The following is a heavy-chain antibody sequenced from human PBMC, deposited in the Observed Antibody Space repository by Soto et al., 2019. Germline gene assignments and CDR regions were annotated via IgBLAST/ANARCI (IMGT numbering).Heavy chain of an antibody. V-gene: IGHV3-30*18. Sequence: QVQLVESGGGVVQPGRSLRLSCAASGFTFSSYAMHWVRQAPGKGLEWVAVISYDGYKEYYAESVKGRFTISRDNSKNTLYLQMNSLRAEDTAVYYCAKGTENIVLMVYASLFDYWGQGTLVTVSS. CDR3: AKGTENIVLMVYASLFDY. CDR2: ISYDGYKE. CDR1: GFTFSSYA. D-gene: IGHD2-8*01. J-gene: IGHJ4*02.